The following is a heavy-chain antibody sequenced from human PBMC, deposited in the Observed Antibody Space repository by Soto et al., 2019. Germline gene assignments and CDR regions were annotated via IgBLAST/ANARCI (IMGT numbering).Heavy chain of an antibody. D-gene: IGHD3-22*01. J-gene: IGHJ4*02. CDR3: ARGIRTYYYDSSGYYYDTEYDY. CDR2: IIPIFGTA. CDR1: GGTFSSYA. V-gene: IGHV1-69*13. Sequence: SVKVSCKASGGTFSSYAISWVRQAPGQGLEWMGGIIPIFGTANYAQKFQGRVTITADESTSTAYMELSSLRSEDTAVYYCARGIRTYYYDSSGYYYDTEYDYWGQGTLVTVS.